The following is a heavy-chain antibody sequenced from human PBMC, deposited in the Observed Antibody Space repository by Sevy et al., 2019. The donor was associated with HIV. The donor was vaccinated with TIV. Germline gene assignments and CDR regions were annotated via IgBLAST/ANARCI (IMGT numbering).Heavy chain of an antibody. V-gene: IGHV3-23*01. D-gene: IGHD3-22*01. CDR2: ISGPGYGT. J-gene: IGHJ3*01. CDR1: GFTFNTHA. Sequence: GGSLRLSCAASGFTFNTHAMNWVRQAPGKGLEWVSVISGPGYGTNYADSVKGRFTISRDNSKNTLFPQMNSLRDDDTAVYYCAKALNPALESMLEVNLRSLQGFDVWGQGTMVTVSS. CDR3: AKALNPALESMLEVNLRSLQGFDV.